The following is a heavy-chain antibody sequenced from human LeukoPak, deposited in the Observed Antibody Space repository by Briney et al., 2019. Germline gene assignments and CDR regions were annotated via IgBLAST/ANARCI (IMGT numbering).Heavy chain of an antibody. CDR1: GFTFSTCA. CDR2: ISGTTSGT. D-gene: IGHD2-15*01. CDR3: AKQLGYCSDGSCYFPY. Sequence: GGSLRLSCAASGFTFSTCAMSWVRQAPGKGLEWVSGISGTTSGTYYADSVKARFTISRDNSKNTLFLQVNSLRAEDTAVYYCAKQLGYCSDGSCYFPYWGQGTLVTVSS. V-gene: IGHV3-23*01. J-gene: IGHJ4*02.